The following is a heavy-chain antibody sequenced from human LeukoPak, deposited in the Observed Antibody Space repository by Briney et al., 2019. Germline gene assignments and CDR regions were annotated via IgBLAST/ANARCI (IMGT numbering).Heavy chain of an antibody. CDR2: IYYSGST. Sequence: SETLSLTCAVYGGSFSSYYWGWIRQPPGKGLEWIGSIYYSGSTYYNPSLKSRVTISVDTSKNQFSLKLSSVTAADTAVYYCARDGLYNCSSTSCYDYWGQGTLVTVSS. D-gene: IGHD2-2*01. V-gene: IGHV4-39*07. J-gene: IGHJ4*02. CDR3: ARDGLYNCSSTSCYDY. CDR1: GGSFSSYY.